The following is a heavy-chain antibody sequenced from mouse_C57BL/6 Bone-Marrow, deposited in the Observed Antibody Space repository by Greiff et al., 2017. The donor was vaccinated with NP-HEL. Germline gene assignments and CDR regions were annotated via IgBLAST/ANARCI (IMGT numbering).Heavy chain of an antibody. D-gene: IGHD2-12*01. Sequence: VQLQQSGPELVKPGASVKISCKASGYAFSSSWMNWVKQRPGKGLEWIGRIYPGDGDPNYNGKFKGKATLTADKSSSTAYMQLSSLTSEDSAVYFCARELRHYFDYWGQGTTLTVSS. J-gene: IGHJ2*01. V-gene: IGHV1-82*01. CDR1: GYAFSSSW. CDR2: IYPGDGDP. CDR3: ARELRHYFDY.